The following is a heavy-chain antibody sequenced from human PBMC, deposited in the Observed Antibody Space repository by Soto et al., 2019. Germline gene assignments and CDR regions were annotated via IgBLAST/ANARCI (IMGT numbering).Heavy chain of an antibody. CDR3: ARTAVDTAMVNISYYYYDYGMDV. J-gene: IGHJ6*02. V-gene: IGHV3-74*01. CDR2: INSDGSST. Sequence: EVQLVESGGGLVQPGGSLRLSCAASGFTFSSYWMHWVRQAPGKGLVWVSRINSDGSSTSYADSVKGRFTISRDNAKNTLYLQMNSLRAEDTAVYYCARTAVDTAMVNISYYYYDYGMDVWGQGTTVTVSS. D-gene: IGHD5-18*01. CDR1: GFTFSSYW.